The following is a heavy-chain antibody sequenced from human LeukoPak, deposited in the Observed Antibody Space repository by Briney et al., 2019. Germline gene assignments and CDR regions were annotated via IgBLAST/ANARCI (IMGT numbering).Heavy chain of an antibody. CDR2: IIPILGIA. CDR1: GGTFSSYA. V-gene: IGHV1-69*04. Sequence: GSSVKVSCKASGGTFSSYAISWVRQAPGQGLEWMGRIIPILGIANYAQKFQDRVTITADKSTSTAYMELSSLRSEDTAVYYCTVTSKGVCGYWGQGTLVTVSS. CDR3: TVTSKGVCGY. J-gene: IGHJ4*02. D-gene: IGHD4-17*01.